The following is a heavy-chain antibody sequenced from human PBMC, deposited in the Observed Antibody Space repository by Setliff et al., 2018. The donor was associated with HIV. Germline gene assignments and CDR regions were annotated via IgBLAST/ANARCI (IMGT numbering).Heavy chain of an antibody. Sequence: PSQTLSLTCALAGGSISSGGYSWSWLRQPPGKGLDWTGYIHHFRSTNYNPTLKTRVTITVDKSKNQFTLKVSSVTAADTAVYYCARGVRSGWSQYFDYWGQGTLVTVSS. D-gene: IGHD6-25*01. CDR1: GGSISSGGYS. CDR3: ARGVRSGWSQYFDY. J-gene: IGHJ4*02. V-gene: IGHV4-30-2*01. CDR2: IHHFRST.